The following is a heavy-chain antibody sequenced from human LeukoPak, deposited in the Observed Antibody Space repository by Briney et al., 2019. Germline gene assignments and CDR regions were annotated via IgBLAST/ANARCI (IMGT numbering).Heavy chain of an antibody. J-gene: IGHJ6*02. Sequence: GGSLRLSCAASGFTFSSYAMSWVRQAPGKGLEWLSSIRDTGTSSYSADSVRGRFTVSRDNAKNTLYLQMNSLRAEDTAVYYCARVAPLVTMVRGVILSNGYYYYYGMDVWGQGTTVTVSS. CDR1: GFTFSSYA. D-gene: IGHD3-10*01. V-gene: IGHV3-23*01. CDR2: IRDTGTSS. CDR3: ARVAPLVTMVRGVILSNGYYYYYGMDV.